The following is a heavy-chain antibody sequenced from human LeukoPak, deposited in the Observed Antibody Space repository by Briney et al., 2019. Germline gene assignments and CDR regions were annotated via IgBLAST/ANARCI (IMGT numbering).Heavy chain of an antibody. V-gene: IGHV1-18*01. CDR3: AREGTMVRGVMPNYYYYGMDV. CDR1: GYTFTSYG. D-gene: IGHD3-10*01. CDR2: ISAYNGNT. Sequence: GASVKVSCKASGYTFTSYGISWVRQAPGQGLEWMGWISAYNGNTNYAQKLQGRVTVTTDTSTSTAYMELRSLRSDDTAVYYCAREGTMVRGVMPNYYYYGMDVWGQGTTVTVSS. J-gene: IGHJ6*02.